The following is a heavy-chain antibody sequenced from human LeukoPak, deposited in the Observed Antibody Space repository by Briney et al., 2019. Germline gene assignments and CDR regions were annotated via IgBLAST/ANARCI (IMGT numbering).Heavy chain of an antibody. CDR3: ARDRAKWEIVPFDY. CDR2: ISAFNGNT. D-gene: IGHD1-26*01. CDR1: GYIFNNYG. Sequence: GASVKVSCKASGYIFNNYGISWVRQAPGQGLEWMGWISAFNGNTHYAQNVQGRVTMTTDTSTSTAYMELRSLRSDDTAVYYCARDRAKWEIVPFDYWGQGTLVTVSS. J-gene: IGHJ4*02. V-gene: IGHV1-18*01.